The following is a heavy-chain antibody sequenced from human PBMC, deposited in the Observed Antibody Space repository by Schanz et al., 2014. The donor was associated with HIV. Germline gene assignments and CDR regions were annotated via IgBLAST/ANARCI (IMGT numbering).Heavy chain of an antibody. CDR3: AKGVSVAGSSYYFDY. Sequence: VQLVESGGGVVQPGTSLRLSCAVSGFTFSTYGMHWVRQAPGKGLEWVSCISWNSGSIGYADSVKGRFTISRDNAKNSLYLQMNSLRREDTAFYYCAKGVSVAGSSYYFDYWGQGALVTVSS. D-gene: IGHD6-19*01. V-gene: IGHV3-9*01. CDR2: ISWNSGSI. J-gene: IGHJ4*02. CDR1: GFTFSTYG.